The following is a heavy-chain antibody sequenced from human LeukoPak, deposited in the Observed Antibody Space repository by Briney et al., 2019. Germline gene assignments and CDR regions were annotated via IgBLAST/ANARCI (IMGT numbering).Heavy chain of an antibody. V-gene: IGHV4-31*03. CDR3: ARANYYDSSGIIQGVDY. J-gene: IGHJ4*02. Sequence: SETLSLTCTVSGGSISSGGYYWSWIRQHPGKGLEWIGYIYYSGSTYYNPSLKSRVTISVDTSKNQFSLKLSSVTAADTAVYYCARANYYDSSGIIQGVDYWGQETLVTVSS. D-gene: IGHD3-22*01. CDR2: IYYSGST. CDR1: GGSISSGGYY.